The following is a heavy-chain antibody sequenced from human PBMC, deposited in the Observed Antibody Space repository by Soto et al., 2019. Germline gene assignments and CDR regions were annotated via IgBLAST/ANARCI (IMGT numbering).Heavy chain of an antibody. CDR1: GFTVSSYW. CDR2: INSDGSST. Sequence: EVQLVESGGGLVQPGGSLRLSCAASGFTVSSYWMHWVRQAPGKGLVWVLRINSDGSSTSYADSVKGRFTISRDNAKNTLYLQMNSLRAEDTAVYYCVRTSLVVAAATREDYWGQGTLVTVSS. V-gene: IGHV3-74*01. CDR3: VRTSLVVAAATREDY. J-gene: IGHJ4*02. D-gene: IGHD2-15*01.